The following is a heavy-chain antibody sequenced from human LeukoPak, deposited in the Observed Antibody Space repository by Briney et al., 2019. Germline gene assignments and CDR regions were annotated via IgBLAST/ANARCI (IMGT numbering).Heavy chain of an antibody. CDR3: AIGPWGDAFDI. J-gene: IGHJ3*02. V-gene: IGHV3-9*01. D-gene: IGHD7-27*01. Sequence: PGGSLRLSCAASGFTFDDYAMHWVRQAPGKGLEWVSVISWNSGSMGYADSVKGRFTISRDNAKNSLYLQMNSLRADDTALYYCAIGPWGDAFDIWGRGTMVTVSS. CDR1: GFTFDDYA. CDR2: ISWNSGSM.